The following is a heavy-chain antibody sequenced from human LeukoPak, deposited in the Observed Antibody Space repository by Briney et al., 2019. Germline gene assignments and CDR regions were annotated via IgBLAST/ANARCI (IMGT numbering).Heavy chain of an antibody. CDR1: GGSFSGYY. CDR3: ARGDYSDSSGPGY. Sequence: SETLSLTCAVYGGSFSGYYWSWIRQPPGKGLEWIGYIYYSGSTNYNPSLKSRVTISVDTSKNQFSLKLSSVTAADTAVYYCARGDYSDSSGPGYWGQGTLVTVSS. V-gene: IGHV4-59*01. CDR2: IYYSGST. D-gene: IGHD3-22*01. J-gene: IGHJ4*02.